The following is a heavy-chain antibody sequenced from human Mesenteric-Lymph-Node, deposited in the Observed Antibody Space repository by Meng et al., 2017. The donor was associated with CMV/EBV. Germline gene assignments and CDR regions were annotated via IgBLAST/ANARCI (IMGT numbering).Heavy chain of an antibody. J-gene: IGHJ5*02. Sequence: GGSLRLSCAASGFTVSSNYMSWVRQAPGKGLEWVSVIYSGGSTYYADSVKGRFTISRDNSKNTLYLQMNSLRAEDTAVYYCARLNYDSSGYLSNWFDPWGQGTLVTVSS. V-gene: IGHV3-53*01. CDR2: IYSGGST. CDR1: GFTVSSNY. D-gene: IGHD3-22*01. CDR3: ARLNYDSSGYLSNWFDP.